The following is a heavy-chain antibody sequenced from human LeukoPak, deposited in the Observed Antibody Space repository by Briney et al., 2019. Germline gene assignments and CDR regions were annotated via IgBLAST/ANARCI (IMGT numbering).Heavy chain of an antibody. CDR3: ARDTMVRGVTHPPLLACDY. Sequence: RPSETLSLTCAVSGGSISSGSYYWSWIRQPAGKGLEWIGRIYTSGSTNYNPSLKSRVTISVDTFKNQFSLKLSSVTAADTAVYYCARDTMVRGVTHPPLLACDYWGQGTLVTVSS. J-gene: IGHJ4*02. V-gene: IGHV4-61*02. D-gene: IGHD3-10*01. CDR1: GGSISSGSYY. CDR2: IYTSGST.